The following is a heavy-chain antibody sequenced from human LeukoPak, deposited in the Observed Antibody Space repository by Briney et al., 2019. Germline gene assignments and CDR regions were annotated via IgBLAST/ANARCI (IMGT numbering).Heavy chain of an antibody. Sequence: GGSLRLSCAASGFTFSSYSMNWVRQAPGKGLEWVSSISSSSSYIYYADSVKGRFTISRDNAKNSLYLQMNSLRAEDTAVYYCARVAGIYCYYGMDVWGQGTTVTVSS. CDR2: ISSSSSYI. D-gene: IGHD3-10*01. CDR1: GFTFSSYS. J-gene: IGHJ6*02. V-gene: IGHV3-21*01. CDR3: ARVAGIYCYYGMDV.